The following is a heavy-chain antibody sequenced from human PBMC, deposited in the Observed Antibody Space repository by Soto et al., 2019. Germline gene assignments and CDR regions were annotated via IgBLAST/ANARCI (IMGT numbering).Heavy chain of an antibody. V-gene: IGHV5-51*01. CDR3: ATSHPIAVAGISHYYGMDV. D-gene: IGHD6-19*01. CDR1: GYSFTSYW. CDR2: IYPGDSDT. J-gene: IGHJ6*02. Sequence: PGESLKISCKGSGYSFTSYWIGWVRQMPGKGLEWMGIIYPGDSDTRYSPSFQGQVTISADKSISTAYLQWSSLKASDTAMYYCATSHPIAVAGISHYYGMDVWGQGTTVTVSS.